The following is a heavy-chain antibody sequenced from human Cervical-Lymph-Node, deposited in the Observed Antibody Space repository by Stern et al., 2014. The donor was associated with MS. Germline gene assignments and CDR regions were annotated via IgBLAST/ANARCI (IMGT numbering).Heavy chain of an antibody. J-gene: IGHJ4*02. V-gene: IGHV4-4*02. Sequence: QVQLVESGPGLVKPSGTLSLTCAVSGGSISSSNWWSWVRQPPGKGLEGIGEIYHSGSTNYNPSLKSRVTISVDKSKNQFSLKLSSVTAADTAVYYCARDVAVAADEYYFDYWGQGTLVTVSS. CDR3: ARDVAVAADEYYFDY. CDR1: GGSISSSNW. CDR2: IYHSGST. D-gene: IGHD6-19*01.